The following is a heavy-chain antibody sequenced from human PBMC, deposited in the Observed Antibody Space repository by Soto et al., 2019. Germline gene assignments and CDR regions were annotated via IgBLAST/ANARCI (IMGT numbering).Heavy chain of an antibody. CDR1: GYSFTSYW. D-gene: IGHD2-2*01. CDR2: IDPSDSYT. Sequence: GESLKISCKGSGYSFTSYWISWVRQMPGKGLEWMGRIDPSDSYTNYSPSFQGHVTISADKSISTAYLQWSSLKASDTAMYYCARWGSVPAARYYYYGMDVWGQGTTVTVSS. V-gene: IGHV5-10-1*01. CDR3: ARWGSVPAARYYYYGMDV. J-gene: IGHJ6*02.